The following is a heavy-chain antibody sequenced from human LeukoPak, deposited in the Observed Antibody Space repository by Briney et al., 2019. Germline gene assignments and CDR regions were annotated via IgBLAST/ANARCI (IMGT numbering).Heavy chain of an antibody. D-gene: IGHD3-3*01. CDR2: ISGSGGST. J-gene: IGHJ4*02. Sequence: GGSLRLSCAASGFTFSSYAMSWVRQAPGKGLEWVSAISGSGGSTYYADSVKGRFTISRDNSKNTLYLQMNSLTAADTAVYYCAKDSYYDFGGGSYYFDYWGQGTLVTVSS. CDR1: GFTFSSYA. V-gene: IGHV3-23*01. CDR3: AKDSYYDFGGGSYYFDY.